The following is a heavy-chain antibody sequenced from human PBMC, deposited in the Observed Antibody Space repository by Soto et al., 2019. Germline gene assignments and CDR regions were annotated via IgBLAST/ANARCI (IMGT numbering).Heavy chain of an antibody. D-gene: IGHD3-10*01. CDR3: AHHPYYGLGSYSFDF. J-gene: IGHJ4*02. Sequence: QITLKESGPTLVRPTQPLTLTCTFSGFSLTTSGVGVGWIRQPPGKALEWLADIYWDDDKRYSSSLKSRLSDTKDASKNQVVIILTHVDSVDTATYYCAHHPYYGLGSYSFDFCGQGTMVTLFS. V-gene: IGHV2-5*02. CDR2: IYWDDDK. CDR1: GFSLTTSGVG.